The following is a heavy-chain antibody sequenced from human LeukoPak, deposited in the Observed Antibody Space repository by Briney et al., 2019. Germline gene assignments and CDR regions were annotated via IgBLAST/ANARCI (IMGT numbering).Heavy chain of an antibody. D-gene: IGHD2-15*01. CDR2: IKENGSEE. Sequence: GGSLRLSYGASGFIFKRYWMSWVRQAPGKGPEWVANIKENGSEEYYVDSVKGRFTISRDNAKNSLYLQMNSLRAEDTAVYYCARVLSGGSCIFDYWGQGTPVTVSS. V-gene: IGHV3-7*03. CDR3: ARVLSGGSCIFDY. CDR1: GFIFKRYW. J-gene: IGHJ4*02.